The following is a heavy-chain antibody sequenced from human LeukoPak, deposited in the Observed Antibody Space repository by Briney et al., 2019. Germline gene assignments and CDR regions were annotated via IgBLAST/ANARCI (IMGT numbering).Heavy chain of an antibody. CDR1: YFTFTNTW. CDR3: TTGGDVIVAGTRAFDI. V-gene: IGHV3-15*07. J-gene: IGHJ3*02. CDR2: VKSKIDGGTT. D-gene: IGHD5-12*01. Sequence: GGSLRLSCAASYFTFTNTWMNWVRQAPGKGLEWVGRVKSKIDGGTTDYAAPVQDRFTISRDDSQATLYLQMNSLKTDDTAVYYCTTGGDVIVAGTRAFDIWGQGTLVTVSS.